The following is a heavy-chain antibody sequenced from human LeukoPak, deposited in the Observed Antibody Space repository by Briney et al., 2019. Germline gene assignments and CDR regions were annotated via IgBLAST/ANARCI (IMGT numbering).Heavy chain of an antibody. Sequence: SETLSLTCTVSGGSISSSNYYWSWIRQPPGKGLEWIGYIYYSGSTNYNPSLKSRVTISVDTSKNQFSLKLSSVTAADTAVYYCARVKWLVFDYWGQGTLVTVSS. V-gene: IGHV4-61*01. CDR2: IYYSGST. CDR3: ARVKWLVFDY. D-gene: IGHD6-19*01. CDR1: GGSISSSNYY. J-gene: IGHJ4*02.